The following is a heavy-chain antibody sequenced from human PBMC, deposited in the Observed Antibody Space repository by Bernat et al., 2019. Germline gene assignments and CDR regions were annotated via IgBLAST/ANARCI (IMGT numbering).Heavy chain of an antibody. V-gene: IGHV3-23*01. CDR3: AKATGVVAPTYIDY. CDR1: GFTFNSYA. D-gene: IGHD2-15*01. CDR2: FSGSGGSK. Sequence: EVQLLESGGGLVQPGGSLRLSCAASGFTFNSYAMSWVRQAPGKGLEWVSAFSGSGGSKYYADYVKGRFTIARDNSKNTLYLQMNSLRAEDTALYYCAKATGVVAPTYIDYWGQGTLVTVSS. J-gene: IGHJ4*02.